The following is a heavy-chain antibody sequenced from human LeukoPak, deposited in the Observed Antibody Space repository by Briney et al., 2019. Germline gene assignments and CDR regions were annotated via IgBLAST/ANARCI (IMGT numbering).Heavy chain of an antibody. CDR3: ATTVTTYDAFDI. CDR2: IFTYNGKT. V-gene: IGHV1-18*01. Sequence: ASVKVSCKASGYSFSTHGISWVRQAPGQGLEWMGWIFTYNGKTNYAQNLQARVTMTTDTSTSTAYMELRSLRSDDTAVYYCATTVTTYDAFDIWGQGTMVTVSS. CDR1: GYSFSTHG. J-gene: IGHJ3*02. D-gene: IGHD4-17*01.